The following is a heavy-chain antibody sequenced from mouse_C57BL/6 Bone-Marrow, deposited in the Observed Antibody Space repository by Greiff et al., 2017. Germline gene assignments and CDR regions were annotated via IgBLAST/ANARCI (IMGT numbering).Heavy chain of an antibody. V-gene: IGHV5-17*01. Sequence: EVQLVESGGGLVKPGGSLKLSCAASGFTFSDYGMHWVRQAPEKGLEWVAYISSGSSTIYYADTVKGRFTISRDNAKNTLFLQMTSLRSGDTAMYYCASAPHYAMDYWGQGTSVTVSS. CDR1: GFTFSDYG. CDR2: ISSGSSTI. CDR3: ASAPHYAMDY. J-gene: IGHJ4*01.